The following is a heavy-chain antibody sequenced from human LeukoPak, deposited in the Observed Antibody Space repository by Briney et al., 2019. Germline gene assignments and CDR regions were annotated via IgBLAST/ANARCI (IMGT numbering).Heavy chain of an antibody. D-gene: IGHD5-18*01. J-gene: IGHJ6*02. Sequence: GSLRLSCAASGFTFSSYGMHWVRQPPGKGLEWIGSIYYSGSTYYNPSLKSRVTISVDTSKNQFSLKLSSVTAADTAVYYCASLVDTAMSYYCYGMDVWGQGTTVTVSS. V-gene: IGHV4-39*01. CDR2: IYYSGST. CDR3: ASLVDTAMSYYCYGMDV. CDR1: GFTFSSYG.